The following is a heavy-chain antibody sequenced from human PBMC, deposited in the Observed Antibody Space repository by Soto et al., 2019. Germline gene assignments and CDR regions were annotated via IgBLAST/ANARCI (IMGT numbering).Heavy chain of an antibody. CDR3: ARRVATIAYYYYMDV. D-gene: IGHD5-12*01. CDR2: IYYSGST. V-gene: IGHV4-39*01. CDR1: GGSISSSSYY. Sequence: QLQLQESGPGLVKPSETLSLTCTVSGGSISSSSYYWGWIRQPPGKGLEWIGSIYYSGSTYYNPSLKSRVTISVDTSKNQFSLKLSSVTAADTAVYYCARRVATIAYYYYMDVWGKGTTVTVSS. J-gene: IGHJ6*03.